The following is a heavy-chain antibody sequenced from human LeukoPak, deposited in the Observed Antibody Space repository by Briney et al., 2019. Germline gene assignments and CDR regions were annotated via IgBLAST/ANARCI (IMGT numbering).Heavy chain of an antibody. CDR3: ARLDGYNPDWFDP. CDR2: ISSSSSYI. Sequence: GGSLRLSCAASGFTFSSYSMNWVRQAPGKWLEWVSSISSSSSYIYYADSVKGRFTISRDNAKNSLYLQMNSLRAEDTAVYYCARLDGYNPDWFDPWGQGTLVTVSS. CDR1: GFTFSSYS. J-gene: IGHJ5*02. V-gene: IGHV3-21*01. D-gene: IGHD5-24*01.